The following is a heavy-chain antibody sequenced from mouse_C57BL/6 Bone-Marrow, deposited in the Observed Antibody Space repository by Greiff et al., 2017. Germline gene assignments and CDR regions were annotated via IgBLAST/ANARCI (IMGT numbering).Heavy chain of an antibody. D-gene: IGHD2-3*01. CDR3: ATPYDGYYGNAY. CDR2: IDPSDSYT. J-gene: IGHJ3*01. V-gene: IGHV1-59*01. CDR1: GYTFTSYC. Sequence: VQLQQPGAELVRPGTSVKLSCKASGYTFTSYCMHWVKQRPGQGLEWIGVIDPSDSYTNYNQKFKGKATLTVDTSSSTAYMQLSSLTSEDSAVYYCATPYDGYYGNAYWGQGTLVTVSA.